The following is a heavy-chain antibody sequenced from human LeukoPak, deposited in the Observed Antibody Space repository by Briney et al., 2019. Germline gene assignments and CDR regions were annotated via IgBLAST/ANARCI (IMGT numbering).Heavy chain of an antibody. Sequence: SVKVSCKASGGTFSTYAISWVRQAPGQGLEWMGGIIPIFGTANYAQKFQGRVTITADESTSTAYMELSSLRSEDTAVYYCARGRNYYGSGSYYNGDYWGQGTLVTVSS. D-gene: IGHD3-10*01. V-gene: IGHV1-69*13. CDR2: IIPIFGTA. CDR3: ARGRNYYGSGSYYNGDY. J-gene: IGHJ4*02. CDR1: GGTFSTYA.